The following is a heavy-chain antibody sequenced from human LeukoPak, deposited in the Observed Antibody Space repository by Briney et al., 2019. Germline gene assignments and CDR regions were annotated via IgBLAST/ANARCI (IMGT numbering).Heavy chain of an antibody. Sequence: PGGSLRLSCAASGFTFSSYAMSWVRQAPGKGLEWVSAISGSGGSTYYADSVKGRFTSSRDNSKNTLYLQMNSLRAEDTAVYYCARVSPGDSSGYYYPFDYWGQGTLVTVSS. J-gene: IGHJ4*02. CDR1: GFTFSSYA. D-gene: IGHD3-22*01. CDR3: ARVSPGDSSGYYYPFDY. V-gene: IGHV3-23*01. CDR2: ISGSGGST.